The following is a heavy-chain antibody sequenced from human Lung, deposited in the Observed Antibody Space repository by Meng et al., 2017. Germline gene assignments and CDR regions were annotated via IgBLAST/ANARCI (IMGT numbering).Heavy chain of an antibody. D-gene: IGHD4-11*01. J-gene: IGHJ4*02. CDR2: INHSGST. V-gene: IGHV4-34*01. CDR3: ARGPTTMAHDFDY. CDR1: GGSFSDYY. Sequence: QVQLPQWGAGLLQPSETLSLPCVVSGGSFSDYYWSWIRQPPGKGLEWIGEINHSGSTNYNPSLESRATISVDTSQNNLSLKLSSVTAADSAVYYCARGPTTMAHDFDYWGQGTLVTVSS.